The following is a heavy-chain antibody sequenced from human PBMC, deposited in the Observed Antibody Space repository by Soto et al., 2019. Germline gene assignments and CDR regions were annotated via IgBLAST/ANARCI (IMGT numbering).Heavy chain of an antibody. J-gene: IGHJ6*02. CDR2: ISAYNGNT. Sequence: ASVKVSCKASGYTFTSYGISWVRQAPGQGLEWMGWISAYNGNTNYAQKLQGRVTMTTDTSTSTAYMELRSLRSDDTAVYYCAREGLGYCSSTSCYTCESLYYSYYGMDVWGQGTTVTVSS. CDR3: AREGLGYCSSTSCYTCESLYYSYYGMDV. CDR1: GYTFTSYG. D-gene: IGHD2-2*02. V-gene: IGHV1-18*04.